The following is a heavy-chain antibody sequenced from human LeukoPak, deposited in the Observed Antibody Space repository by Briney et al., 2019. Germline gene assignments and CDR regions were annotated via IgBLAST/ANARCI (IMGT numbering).Heavy chain of an antibody. D-gene: IGHD2-2*01. V-gene: IGHV1-2*02. J-gene: IGHJ5*02. CDR1: GYTFTGYY. CDR3: ARDDFNTSTLEGNWFDP. CDR2: INPNSGGT. Sequence: GASVKVSCKASGYTFTGYYMHWVRQAPGQGLEWMGWINPNSGGTNYAQKFQGRATMTRDTSISTAYMELSRLRSDDTAVYYCARDDFNTSTLEGNWFDPWGQGTLVTVSS.